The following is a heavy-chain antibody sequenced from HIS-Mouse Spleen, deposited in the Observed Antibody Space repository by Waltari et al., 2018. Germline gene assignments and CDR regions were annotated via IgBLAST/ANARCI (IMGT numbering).Heavy chain of an antibody. CDR1: GGSISSYY. V-gene: IGHV4-59*01. J-gene: IGHJ6*02. D-gene: IGHD3-3*01. CDR3: ARDSTYYDFWSGYYNGMDV. Sequence: QVQLQESGPGLVKPSETLSLTCTVSGGSISSYYWSWIRQPPGKGLGWIGYIYYSGSPNSNPSRKSRVTISVDTSKNQFSLKLSSVTAADTAVYYCARDSTYYDFWSGYYNGMDVWGQGTTVTVSS. CDR2: IYYSGSP.